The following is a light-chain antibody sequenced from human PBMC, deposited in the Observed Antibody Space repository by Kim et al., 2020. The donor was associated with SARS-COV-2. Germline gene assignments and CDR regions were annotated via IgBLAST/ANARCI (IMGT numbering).Light chain of an antibody. J-gene: IGLJ3*02. CDR3: SSYTSSSTWV. CDR2: DVT. CDR1: SSDVGGYNY. Sequence: GQSITSSCTGTSSDVGGYNYVSWYQQHPGKAPKLMIYDVTKWPSGVSNRFSGSKSGNTASLTISGLQAEDEGEYYCSSYTSSSTWVFGGGTQLTVL. V-gene: IGLV2-14*04.